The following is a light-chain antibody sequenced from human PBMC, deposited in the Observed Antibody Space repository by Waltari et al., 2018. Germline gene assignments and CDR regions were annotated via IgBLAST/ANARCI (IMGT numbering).Light chain of an antibody. CDR3: QVWDGSTDHYV. J-gene: IGLJ1*01. Sequence: SLSVALGKTARIPCGGNNIGTKTVHWYQHKPGQAPVLLIYSDTDRPSGIPERFTGSKSGTTATLTISTVEAGDEADYYCQVWDGSTDHYVFGSGTKVTV. V-gene: IGLV3-21*04. CDR2: SDT. CDR1: NIGTKT.